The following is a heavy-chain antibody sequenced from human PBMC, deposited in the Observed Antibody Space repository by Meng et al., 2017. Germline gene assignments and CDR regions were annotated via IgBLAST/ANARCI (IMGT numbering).Heavy chain of an antibody. CDR3: ATRPPDSAWYGVFDY. CDR2: IKQDGTEK. D-gene: IGHD6-19*01. CDR1: GLTFSSHW. Sequence: GESLKISCAGSGLTFSSHWMSWVRQAPGKGVEWVANIKQDGTEKDYVDSVKGRFTISRDNAKNSLYLQMNSLRVEDTAVYYCATRPPDSAWYGVFDYWGQGTQVTVSS. J-gene: IGHJ4*02. V-gene: IGHV3-7*01.